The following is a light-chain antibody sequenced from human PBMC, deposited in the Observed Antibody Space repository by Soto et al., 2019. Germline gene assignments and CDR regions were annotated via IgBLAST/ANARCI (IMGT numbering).Light chain of an antibody. CDR3: SSFTTDSTYV. Sequence: QSVLTQPASVSGSPGQSITISCTGTSSDVGANIFVSWYQQHPGKVPKLMIYTVISRPSGVSQRFSGSKSGNTASLTISGLQAEDEADYYCSSFTTDSTYVFGTGTKLTVL. V-gene: IGLV2-14*01. J-gene: IGLJ1*01. CDR1: SSDVGANIF. CDR2: TVI.